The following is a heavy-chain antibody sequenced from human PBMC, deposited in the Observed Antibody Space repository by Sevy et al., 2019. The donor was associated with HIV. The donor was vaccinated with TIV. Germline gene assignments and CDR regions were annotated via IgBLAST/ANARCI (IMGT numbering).Heavy chain of an antibody. CDR2: ISAYNGNT. Sequence: ASVKVSCKASGYTFTSYGISWVRQAPGQGLEWMGWISAYNGNTNYAQKVQGRVTMTTDTSTSTAYMELRSLRSDDTAVYYRARSSGFSVGRVSYYHYGMDVWGQGTTVTVSS. CDR3: ARSSGFSVGRVSYYHYGMDV. D-gene: IGHD6-25*01. V-gene: IGHV1-18*01. CDR1: GYTFTSYG. J-gene: IGHJ6*02.